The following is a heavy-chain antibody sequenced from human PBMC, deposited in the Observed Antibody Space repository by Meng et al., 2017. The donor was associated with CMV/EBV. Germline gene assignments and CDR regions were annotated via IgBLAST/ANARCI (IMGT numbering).Heavy chain of an antibody. CDR2: IYYSGST. CDR3: AREEGLRYYDSSGYFGRFDY. CDR1: GGSISSYY. D-gene: IGHD3-22*01. V-gene: IGHV4-59*01. Sequence: SETLSLTCTVSGGSISSYYWSWIRQPPGKGLEWIGYIYYSGSTNYNTSLKSRVTISVDTSKNQFSLKLSSVTAADTAVYYCAREEGLRYYDSSGYFGRFDYWGQGTLVTVSS. J-gene: IGHJ4*02.